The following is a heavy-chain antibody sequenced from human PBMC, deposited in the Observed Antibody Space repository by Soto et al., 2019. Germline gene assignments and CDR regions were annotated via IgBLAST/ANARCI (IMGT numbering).Heavy chain of an antibody. CDR3: PRKALFTCSRGCFAP. V-gene: IGHV4-31*03. J-gene: IGHJ5*02. D-gene: IGHD2-15*01. CDR1: GVNFISGGDY. Sequence: ASETQSLTCTVSGVNFISGGDYWSWIRQLPGKGLEWIGFIYSSGSTYYNPSRQSRVTISVDTPKNQFSLTLTSVTAPDTAVFSFPRKALFTCSRGCFAPWAQGPQVTV. CDR2: IYSSGST.